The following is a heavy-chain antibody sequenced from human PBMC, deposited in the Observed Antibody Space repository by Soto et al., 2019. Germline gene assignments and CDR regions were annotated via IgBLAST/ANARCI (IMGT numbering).Heavy chain of an antibody. J-gene: IGHJ6*02. CDR3: PAPRDEYGSGISWFTYGMDV. CDR2: LNGAGGST. V-gene: IGHV3-23*01. D-gene: IGHD3-10*01. Sequence: GGSLRLSCVGSGFTFSDYAMTLVRHVPGRGLEWVSSLNGAGGSTYYADSVRGRFTISRDNSQNTLFLQMNRLTVDDTAIYYCPAPRDEYGSGISWFTYGMDVWGQGTKVRVSS. CDR1: GFTFSDYA.